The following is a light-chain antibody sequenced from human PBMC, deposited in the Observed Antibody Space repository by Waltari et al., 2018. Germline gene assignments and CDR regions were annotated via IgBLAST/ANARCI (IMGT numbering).Light chain of an antibody. CDR2: KDS. Sequence: SYELTQPSSVSVSPGQTARITCSGDILARKYVRWFQQKPGQAPILIIYKDSERPLGISERFSGSSSGTTVTLTISGAQVEDEADYHCYCAADNKGVFGGGTKLTVL. V-gene: IGLV3-27*01. CDR3: YCAADNKGV. CDR1: ILARKY. J-gene: IGLJ3*02.